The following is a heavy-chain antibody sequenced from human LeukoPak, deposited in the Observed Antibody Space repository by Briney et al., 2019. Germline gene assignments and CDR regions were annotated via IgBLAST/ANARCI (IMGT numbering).Heavy chain of an antibody. D-gene: IGHD3-22*01. CDR2: IYYSGST. Sequence: PSETLSLTCIVSGGSISSGGYYWSWIRQHPGKGLEWIGHIYYSGSTSYNPSLKTRLVISVDTSQNQFSLKLNSVTAADTAVYYCARAPDSSGDSYYFDYWGQGTLVTVSS. V-gene: IGHV4-31*03. CDR1: GGSISSGGYY. J-gene: IGHJ4*02. CDR3: ARAPDSSGDSYYFDY.